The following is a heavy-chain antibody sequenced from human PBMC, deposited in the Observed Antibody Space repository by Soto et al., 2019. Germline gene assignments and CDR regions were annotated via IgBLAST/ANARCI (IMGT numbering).Heavy chain of an antibody. V-gene: IGHV4-30-4*01. J-gene: IGHJ4*02. CDR1: GGSISSGDYY. CDR2: IYYSGST. CDR3: ARAQGXGFLVS. Sequence: SETLSLTCTVSGGSISSGDYYWSWIRQPPGKGLEWIGYIYYSGSTYYNPSLKSRVTISVDTSKNQFSLKLSSVTAADTAVYYCARAQGXGFLVSWGQGTLVTVPQ. D-gene: IGHD3-10*01.